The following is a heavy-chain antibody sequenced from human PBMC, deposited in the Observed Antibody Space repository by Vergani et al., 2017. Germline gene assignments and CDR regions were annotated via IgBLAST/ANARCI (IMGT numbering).Heavy chain of an antibody. CDR1: GGSFSGYY. CDR3: ARRRPAAIRGWFDP. D-gene: IGHD2-2*02. V-gene: IGHV4-34*01. Sequence: QVQLQQWGAGLLKPSETLSLTCAVYGGSFSGYYWSWFRQPPGKGLEWSGEINHIGSTNDNPSLKSRVTISVDTSKNQFSLKLSSVTAADTAVYYCARRRPAAIRGWFDPWGQGTLVTVSS. J-gene: IGHJ5*02. CDR2: INHIGST.